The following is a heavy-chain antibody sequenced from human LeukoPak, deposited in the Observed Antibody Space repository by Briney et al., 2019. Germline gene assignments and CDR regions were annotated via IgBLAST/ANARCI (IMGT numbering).Heavy chain of an antibody. V-gene: IGHV3-53*01. CDR3: ARGYCSSTSCYGVRGYYFDY. Sequence: GGSLRLSCAASGFTVSSNYMSWVRQAPGKGLEWVSVIYSGGSTYYADSVKGRFTISSDKSKNTLYLQMNSLRAEDTAVYYCARGYCSSTSCYGVRGYYFDYWGQGTLVTVSS. J-gene: IGHJ4*02. CDR2: IYSGGST. CDR1: GFTVSSNY. D-gene: IGHD2-2*01.